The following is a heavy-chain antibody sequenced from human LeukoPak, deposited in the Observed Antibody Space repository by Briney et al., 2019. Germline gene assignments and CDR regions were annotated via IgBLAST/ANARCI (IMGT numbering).Heavy chain of an antibody. J-gene: IGHJ4*02. CDR1: GFTFSTYG. CDR2: NSGGSS. Sequence: QAGGSLRLSCAASGFTFSTYGVYWVRQAPGKGLEWVSSNSGGSSYYADSVKGRFTISRDNSKNTLYLQMNSLRAEDTAVYYRAKDLGSSGWYIDYWGQGTLVTVSS. V-gene: IGHV3-23*01. D-gene: IGHD6-19*01. CDR3: AKDLGSSGWYIDY.